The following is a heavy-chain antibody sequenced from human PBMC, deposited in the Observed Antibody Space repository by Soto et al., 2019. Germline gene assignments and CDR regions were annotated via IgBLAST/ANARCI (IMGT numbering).Heavy chain of an antibody. V-gene: IGHV3-11*06. CDR2: ISSSSSYT. Sequence: YAAAEFTFIDYYGSCIRQVPVKGLEWVSYISSSSSYTNYADSVKGRFPISRDNAKNSLYLQMNSLRAEDTAVYYCARRKGTNSNFFDPWGQGTLVPGSS. CDR1: EFTFIDYY. CDR3: ARRKGTNSNFFDP. D-gene: IGHD2-2*01. J-gene: IGHJ5*02.